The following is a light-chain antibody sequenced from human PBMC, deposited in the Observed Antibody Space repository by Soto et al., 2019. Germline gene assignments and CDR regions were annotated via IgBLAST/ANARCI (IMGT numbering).Light chain of an antibody. CDR3: QQYVIAPWT. CDR1: QSVRSS. V-gene: IGKV3-20*01. Sequence: EIVLTQSPGTLSLSPGERATLSCRASQSVRSSLAWYQQKPGQAPRLLIHGASNRATDIPDRFSGSGFGTDFTLAISRLEPEDFDVYSCQQYVIAPWTFGEGTKVEIK. J-gene: IGKJ1*01. CDR2: GAS.